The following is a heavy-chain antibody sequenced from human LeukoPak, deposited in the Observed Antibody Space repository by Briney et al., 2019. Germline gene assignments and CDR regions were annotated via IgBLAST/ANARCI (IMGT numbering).Heavy chain of an antibody. CDR3: ARWPAEGEN. J-gene: IGHJ4*02. CDR1: GFTFDDYA. CDR2: ISWNSGSI. Sequence: GRSLRLSCAASGFTFDDYAMHWVRQAPGKGLEWVSGISWNSGSIGYADSVKGRFTTSRDNAKNTLYLQMNSLRAEDTAVYYCARWPAEGENWGQGTLVTVPS. D-gene: IGHD5-24*01. V-gene: IGHV3-9*01.